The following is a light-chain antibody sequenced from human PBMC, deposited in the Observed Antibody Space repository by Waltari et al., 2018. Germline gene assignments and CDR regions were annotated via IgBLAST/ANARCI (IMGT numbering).Light chain of an antibody. V-gene: IGKV1-12*01. J-gene: IGKJ1*01. Sequence: IQVTQSPSSVPASVGDRVSITCRATQDISNWLAWYQQKPGKAPKPLIYAASSLQTGVPSRFSGSGSGTDFSLTIINLQPEDFATYYCQQVNTFPVTFGQGTKVEIK. CDR2: AAS. CDR1: QDISNW. CDR3: QQVNTFPVT.